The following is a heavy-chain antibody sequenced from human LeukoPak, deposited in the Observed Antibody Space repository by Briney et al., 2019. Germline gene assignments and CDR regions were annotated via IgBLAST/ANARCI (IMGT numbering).Heavy chain of an antibody. J-gene: IGHJ4*02. CDR2: INGDGKDT. CDR3: ARGSSCGWPDYFDH. D-gene: IGHD6-19*01. V-gene: IGHV3-74*01. CDR1: GFILSTYW. Sequence: PGGSLRLFCAASGFILSTYWMHWVRQVPGKGLLWVSRINGDGKDTPYADSVKGRFTISRDNAKNMLYLQMNSLRVEDTGVYYCARGSSCGWPDYFDHWGQGALVTVSS.